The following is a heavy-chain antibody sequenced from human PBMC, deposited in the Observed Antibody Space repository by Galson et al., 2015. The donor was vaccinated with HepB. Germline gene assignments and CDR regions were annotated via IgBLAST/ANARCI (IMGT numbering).Heavy chain of an antibody. CDR2: IYSGGST. Sequence: SCAASGFTVSSNYMSWVRQAPGKGLGWVSVIYSGGSTYYADSVKGRFTISRDHSKNTLYLQMNSLRAEDTAVYYCARVGCSGGSCYFDYWGQGTLVPVSS. D-gene: IGHD2-15*01. CDR3: ARVGCSGGSCYFDY. CDR1: GFTVSSNY. V-gene: IGHV3-53*01. J-gene: IGHJ4*02.